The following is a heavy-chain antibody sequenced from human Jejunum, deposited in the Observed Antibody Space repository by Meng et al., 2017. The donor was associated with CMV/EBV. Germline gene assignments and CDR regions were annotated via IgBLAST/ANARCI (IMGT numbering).Heavy chain of an antibody. J-gene: IGHJ5*02. CDR3: ARVPVGGTTWYWFDP. Sequence: QVSCSGSGQGLVKPSGTLSLACTVSGGSISNYYWSWIRQPPGKGLEWVGYIYKSGSTSYNPSLKSRVTISVDTSKNQISLKLSSVTAADTAVYYCARVPVGGTTWYWFDPWGQGTLVTVSS. V-gene: IGHV4-59*07. CDR2: IYKSGST. D-gene: IGHD1-26*01. CDR1: GGSISNYY.